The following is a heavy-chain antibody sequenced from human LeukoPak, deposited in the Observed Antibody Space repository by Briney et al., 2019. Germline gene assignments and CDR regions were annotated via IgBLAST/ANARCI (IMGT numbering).Heavy chain of an antibody. D-gene: IGHD3-3*01. J-gene: IGHJ4*02. CDR3: ARDQDPSYDFWSGDWFY. CDR2: IYYSGST. CDR1: GGSISSSSYY. Sequence: SETLSLTCTVSGGSISSSSYYWGWIRQPPGKGLEWIGSIYYSGSTYYNPSLKSRVTISVDTSKNQFSLKLSSVTAADTAVYYCARDQDPSYDFWSGDWFYWGQGTLVTVSS. V-gene: IGHV4-39*07.